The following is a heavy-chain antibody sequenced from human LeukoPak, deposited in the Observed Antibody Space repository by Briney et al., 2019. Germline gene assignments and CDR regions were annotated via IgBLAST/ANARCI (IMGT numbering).Heavy chain of an antibody. CDR2: ISSSSSYI. J-gene: IGHJ4*02. Sequence: GGSLRLSCAASGFTFSSYSMNWVRQAPGKGLEWVSSISSSSSYIYYADSVKGRFTISRDNAKNSLYLQMNSLRAEGTAVYYCARDLLEQWLTSFDYWGQGTLVTVSS. D-gene: IGHD6-19*01. V-gene: IGHV3-21*01. CDR3: ARDLLEQWLTSFDY. CDR1: GFTFSSYS.